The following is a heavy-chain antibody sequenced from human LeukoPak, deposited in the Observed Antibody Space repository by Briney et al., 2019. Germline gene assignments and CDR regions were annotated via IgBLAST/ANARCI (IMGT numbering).Heavy chain of an antibody. V-gene: IGHV3-64*01. D-gene: IGHD2-15*01. Sequence: GGSLRLSCEASGFTFSNYGMHWVRQAPGKGLEYVSAISSNGGSTYYANSVKGRFTISRDNSKNTLYLQMGSLRAEDMAVYYCARSCGGSCYSFVHDAFDIWGQGTMVTVSS. CDR1: GFTFSNYG. CDR2: ISSNGGST. CDR3: ARSCGGSCYSFVHDAFDI. J-gene: IGHJ3*02.